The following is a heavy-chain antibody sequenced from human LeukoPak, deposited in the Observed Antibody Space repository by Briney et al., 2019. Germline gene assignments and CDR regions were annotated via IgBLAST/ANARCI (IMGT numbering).Heavy chain of an antibody. CDR2: IYPGDSDT. CDR3: ARFSGSYYSGPNWFDP. J-gene: IGHJ5*02. CDR1: GYSFTSYW. Sequence: GESLKISCKGSGYSFTSYWIGWVRQMPGKGLEWMGIIYPGDSDTRYSPSFQGQVTISADKSISTAYLQWSSLKASDTAMYYCARFSGSYYSGPNWFDPWGQGTLVTVSS. D-gene: IGHD1-26*01. V-gene: IGHV5-51*01.